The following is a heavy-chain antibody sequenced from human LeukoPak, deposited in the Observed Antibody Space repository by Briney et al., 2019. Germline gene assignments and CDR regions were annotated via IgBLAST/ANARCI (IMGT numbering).Heavy chain of an antibody. J-gene: IGHJ4*02. Sequence: GRSLRLSCAASGFTFSSYAMHWVRQAPGKGLEWVAVISYDGSNKYYADSVKGRFTISRDNSKNTLYLQMNSLRAEDTAVYYCARDQGYDFWSGGIDYWGQGTLVTVSS. CDR3: ARDQGYDFWSGGIDY. V-gene: IGHV3-30-3*01. D-gene: IGHD3-3*01. CDR2: ISYDGSNK. CDR1: GFTFSSYA.